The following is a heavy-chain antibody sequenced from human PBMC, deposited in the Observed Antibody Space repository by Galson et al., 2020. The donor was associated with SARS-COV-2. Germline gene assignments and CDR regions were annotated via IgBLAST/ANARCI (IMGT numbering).Heavy chain of an antibody. CDR3: ARPIAAAGPGGMDV. V-gene: IGHV3-48*02. CDR1: GFTFSSYS. Sequence: GESLKISCAASGFTFSSYSMNWVRQAPGKGLEWVSYISSSSSTIYYADSVKGRFTISRDNAKNSLYLQMNSLRDEDTAVYYCARPIAAAGPGGMDVWGQGTTVTVSS. J-gene: IGHJ6*02. CDR2: ISSSSSTI. D-gene: IGHD6-13*01.